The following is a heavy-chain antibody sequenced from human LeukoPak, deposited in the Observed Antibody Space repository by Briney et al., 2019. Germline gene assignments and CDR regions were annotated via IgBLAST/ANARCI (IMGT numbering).Heavy chain of an antibody. Sequence: ASVKVSCKASGYTFTSYDINWVRQATGQGLEWMGWMNPNSGNTGYAQKFQGRVTITRNTSISTAYMELSSLRSEDTAVYYCARGGASYDFWSGYHPYWYFDLWGRGTLVTVSS. CDR3: ARGGASYDFWSGYHPYWYFDL. D-gene: IGHD3-3*01. CDR1: GYTFTSYD. CDR2: MNPNSGNT. V-gene: IGHV1-8*01. J-gene: IGHJ2*01.